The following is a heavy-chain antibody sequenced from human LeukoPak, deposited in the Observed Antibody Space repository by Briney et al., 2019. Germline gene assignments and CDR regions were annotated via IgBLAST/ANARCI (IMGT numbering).Heavy chain of an antibody. J-gene: IGHJ4*02. V-gene: IGHV1-2*02. D-gene: IGHD1-26*01. CDR2: INPNTGVT. CDR1: GYTFTDYY. Sequence: ASMKVSCKASGYTFTDYYMHWVRQAPGQGLEWMGWINPNTGVTNYAQRFQGRVTMTRDTSISTGYMDLSRLRSDDTAVYYCARIRGGNNYHFDYWGQGTLVTVSS. CDR3: ARIRGGNNYHFDY.